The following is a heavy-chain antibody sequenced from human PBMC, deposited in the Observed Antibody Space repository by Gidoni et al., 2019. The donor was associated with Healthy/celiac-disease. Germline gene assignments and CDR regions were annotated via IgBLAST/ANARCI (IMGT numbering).Heavy chain of an antibody. CDR3: AKDRGYCSGGSCYFSRSALFDY. Sequence: EVQLLESGGGLVQPGGSLRLSCAASGFTFSSYAMSWVRQAPGKGLEWVSAISGSGGSTYYADSVKGRFTISRDNSKNTLYLQMNSLRAEDTAVYYCAKDRGYCSGGSCYFSRSALFDYWGQGTLVTVSS. D-gene: IGHD2-15*01. CDR2: ISGSGGST. J-gene: IGHJ4*02. CDR1: GFTFSSYA. V-gene: IGHV3-23*01.